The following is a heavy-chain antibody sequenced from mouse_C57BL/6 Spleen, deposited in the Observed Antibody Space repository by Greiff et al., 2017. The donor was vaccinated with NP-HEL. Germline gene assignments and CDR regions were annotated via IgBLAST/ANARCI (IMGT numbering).Heavy chain of an antibody. D-gene: IGHD1-1*02. Sequence: EVQLQQSGPELVKPGASVKIPCKASGYTFTDYNMDWVKQSHGKSLEWIGDINPNNGGTIYNQKFKGKATLTVDKSSSTAYMELRSLTSEDTAVYYGARRRLWTNYAMDYWGQGTSVTVSS. CDR2: INPNNGGT. CDR1: GYTFTDYN. V-gene: IGHV1-18*01. J-gene: IGHJ4*01. CDR3: ARRRLWTNYAMDY.